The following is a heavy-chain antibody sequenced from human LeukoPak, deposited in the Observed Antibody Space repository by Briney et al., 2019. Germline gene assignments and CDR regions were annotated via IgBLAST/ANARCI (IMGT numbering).Heavy chain of an antibody. V-gene: IGHV3-30-3*01. CDR3: ARDASISRGVIDY. J-gene: IGHJ4*02. D-gene: IGHD3-10*01. CDR2: ISYDGSNK. CDR1: GFTFSSYA. Sequence: GGSLRLSCAASGFTFSSYAMHWVRQAPGKGLEWVAVISYDGSNKYYADSVKGRFTISRDNSKNTLYLQMNSLRAEDTAVYYCARDASISRGVIDYWGQGTLVTVSS.